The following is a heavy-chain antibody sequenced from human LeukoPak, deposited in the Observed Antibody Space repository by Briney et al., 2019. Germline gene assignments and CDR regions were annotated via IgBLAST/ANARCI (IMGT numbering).Heavy chain of an antibody. Sequence: GASVKVSCKASGYTFTGYYMHWVRQAPGQGLEWMGRINPNSGGTNFAQKFQGRVTMTTDTSTSTAYMELRSLRSDDTAVYYCARARGGIAARPFDYWGQGTLVSVSS. J-gene: IGHJ4*02. V-gene: IGHV1-2*06. CDR2: INPNSGGT. CDR3: ARARGGIAARPFDY. D-gene: IGHD6-6*01. CDR1: GYTFTGYY.